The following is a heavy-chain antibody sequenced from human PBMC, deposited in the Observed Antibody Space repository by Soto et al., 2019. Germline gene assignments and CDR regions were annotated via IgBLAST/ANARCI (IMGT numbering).Heavy chain of an antibody. CDR2: IYYGGST. D-gene: IGHD3-22*01. J-gene: IGHJ4*02. CDR1: GGSISSGDYS. Sequence: QLLLQESGSGLVKPSQTLSLTCAVSGGSISSGDYSWNWIRQPPGKGLEWIGYIYYGGSTYYNPSLQSRVTMSVDRSRNQFSLKLNSVTAADTAVYYCARVRREYDNSGPVDYWGQGTLVTVSS. CDR3: ARVRREYDNSGPVDY. V-gene: IGHV4-30-2*01.